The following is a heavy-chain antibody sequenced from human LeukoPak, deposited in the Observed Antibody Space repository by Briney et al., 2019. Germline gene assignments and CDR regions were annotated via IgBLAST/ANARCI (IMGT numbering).Heavy chain of an antibody. CDR3: ARDRDDGVIVVVMPDY. J-gene: IGHJ4*02. CDR2: INAGNGNT. D-gene: IGHD3-22*01. Sequence: ASVKVSCKASGYTFTSYAMHWVRQAPGQRLEWMGWINAGNGNTKYSQKFQGRVTITRDTSASTAYMELSSLRSEDTAVYYCARDRDDGVIVVVMPDYWGQGALVTVSS. CDR1: GYTFTSYA. V-gene: IGHV1-3*01.